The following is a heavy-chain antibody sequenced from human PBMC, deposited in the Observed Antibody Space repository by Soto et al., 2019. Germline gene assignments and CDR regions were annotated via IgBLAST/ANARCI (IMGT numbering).Heavy chain of an antibody. CDR1: ACTFSSYG. D-gene: IGHD3-10*01. Sequence: SVKVSCKASACTFSSYGFSWVRQAPGQGLEWMGLLIPIFGTANYAQKFQGRVTITADESTRTAYMELSSLRSEDTAVYYCARGLEDYYGSGSYSMGGPKFYAFDIWGQGTIVTVSS. CDR3: ARGLEDYYGSGSYSMGGPKFYAFDI. J-gene: IGHJ3*02. V-gene: IGHV1-69*13. CDR2: LIPIFGTA.